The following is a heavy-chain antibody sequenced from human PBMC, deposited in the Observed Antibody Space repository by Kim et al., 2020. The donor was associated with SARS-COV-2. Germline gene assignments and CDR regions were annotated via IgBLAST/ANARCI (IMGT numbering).Heavy chain of an antibody. D-gene: IGHD6-13*01. Sequence: GGSLRLSCAASGFTFSSYAMHWVRQAPGKGLEWVAVISYDGSNKYYADSVKGRFTISRDNSKNTLYLQMNSLRAEDTAVYYCARAQQLAPYYCYYGMDGWGQGTTVTVSS. CDR3: ARAQQLAPYYCYYGMDG. V-gene: IGHV3-30*04. J-gene: IGHJ6*02. CDR1: GFTFSSYA. CDR2: ISYDGSNK.